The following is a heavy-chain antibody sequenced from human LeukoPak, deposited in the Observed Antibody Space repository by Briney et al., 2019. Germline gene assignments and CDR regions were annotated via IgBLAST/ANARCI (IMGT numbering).Heavy chain of an antibody. CDR1: GLAVSRNY. Sequence: SGGSLTLSCAASGLAVSRNYMGWVRQAPGKGLEWVSVFYSDGSIYVADSVKGRFTISKDTSKNTVYLQMNSLRVEDTAVYYCAREALTNSRLPYGMDVWGQGTTVTVSS. CDR3: AREALTNSRLPYGMDV. V-gene: IGHV3-53*01. CDR2: FYSDGSI. J-gene: IGHJ6*02. D-gene: IGHD1-14*01.